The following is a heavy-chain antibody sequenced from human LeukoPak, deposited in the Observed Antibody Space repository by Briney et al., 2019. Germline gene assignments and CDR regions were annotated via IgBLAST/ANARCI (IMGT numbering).Heavy chain of an antibody. J-gene: IGHJ4*02. CDR2: IYTSGTT. Sequence: PGGSLRLSCAASGFTVSSNYMSWVRQAPGKGLEWVSVIYTSGTTYYVDSVKGRFTISRDNSKNTLYLQMNSLRAEDTAVYYCARASPRDGYNMPEFDYWGQGTLVTVSS. V-gene: IGHV3-53*01. CDR1: GFTVSSNY. D-gene: IGHD5-24*01. CDR3: ARASPRDGYNMPEFDY.